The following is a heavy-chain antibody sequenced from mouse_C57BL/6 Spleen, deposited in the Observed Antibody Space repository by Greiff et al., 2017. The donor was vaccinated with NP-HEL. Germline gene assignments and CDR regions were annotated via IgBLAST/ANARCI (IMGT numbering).Heavy chain of an antibody. Sequence: QVQLKQPGAELVKPGASVKLSCKASGYTFTSYWMHWVKQRPGQGLEWIGMIHPNSGSTNYNEKFKSKATLTVDKSSSTAYMQLSSLTSEDSAVYYCARAPIRYGSSYWYFDVWGTGTTVTVSS. CDR3: ARAPIRYGSSYWYFDV. V-gene: IGHV1-64*01. CDR2: IHPNSGST. CDR1: GYTFTSYW. J-gene: IGHJ1*03. D-gene: IGHD1-1*01.